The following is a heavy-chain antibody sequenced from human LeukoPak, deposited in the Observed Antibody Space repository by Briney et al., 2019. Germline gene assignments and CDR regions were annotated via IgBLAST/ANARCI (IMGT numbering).Heavy chain of an antibody. Sequence: GGSLRLSCAASGFTFSDYYMSWIRQAPGKGLEWVSYISSSGSTIYYADSVKGRFTISRDNAKNSLYLQMNSLRAEDTAVYYCARLGGYCSSTSCFDWFDPWGQGTLVTVSS. D-gene: IGHD2-2*01. V-gene: IGHV3-11*01. CDR1: GFTFSDYY. CDR3: ARLGGYCSSTSCFDWFDP. J-gene: IGHJ5*02. CDR2: ISSSGSTI.